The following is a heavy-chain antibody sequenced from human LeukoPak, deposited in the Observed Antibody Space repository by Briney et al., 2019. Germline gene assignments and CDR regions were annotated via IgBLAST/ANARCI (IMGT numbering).Heavy chain of an antibody. D-gene: IGHD2-21*02. J-gene: IGHJ6*03. CDR3: ARIKCGGDCRGYYYYYHMDV. CDR1: GGSFSGYY. V-gene: IGHV4-34*01. Sequence: SETLSLTCAVYGGSFSGYYWSWIRQPPGKGLEWIGEINHSGSTNYNPSLKSRVTISVDTSKNQFSLKLRSVTAADTAVYYCARIKCGGDCRGYYYYYHMDVWGKGPTVTISS. CDR2: INHSGST.